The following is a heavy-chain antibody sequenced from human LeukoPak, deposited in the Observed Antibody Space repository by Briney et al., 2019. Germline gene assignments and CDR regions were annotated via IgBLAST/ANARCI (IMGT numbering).Heavy chain of an antibody. Sequence: SETLSLTCAVYGGSFSGYYWSWIRHPPGKGLEWIGEINHSGSTNYNPSLKSRVPISVDTSKNQVSLKLSSVTAADTAVYYCARVHAYCRGGSCYSSHYYYGMDVWGQGTTVTVSS. CDR1: GGSFSGYY. D-gene: IGHD2-15*01. CDR2: INHSGST. CDR3: ARVHAYCRGGSCYSSHYYYGMDV. J-gene: IGHJ6*02. V-gene: IGHV4-34*01.